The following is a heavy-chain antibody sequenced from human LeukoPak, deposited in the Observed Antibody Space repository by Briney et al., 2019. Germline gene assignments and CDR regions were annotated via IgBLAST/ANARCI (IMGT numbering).Heavy chain of an antibody. V-gene: IGHV3-23*01. D-gene: IGHD2-8*01. CDR2: LSGNGDNT. Sequence: PGGSLRLSCAASGFTFKTCAVNWVRQAPGRGLEWASHLSGNGDNTYYADSVKGRFTISRDISKNTLYLRMTNLRAEDTAVYYCAKGVSFIVLMVYAYYFDYWGQGTLVTVSS. J-gene: IGHJ4*02. CDR1: GFTFKTCA. CDR3: AKGVSFIVLMVYAYYFDY.